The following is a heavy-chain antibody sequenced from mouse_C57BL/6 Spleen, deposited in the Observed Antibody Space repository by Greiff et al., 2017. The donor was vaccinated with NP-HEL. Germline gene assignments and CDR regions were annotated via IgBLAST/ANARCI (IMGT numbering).Heavy chain of an antibody. Sequence: VQLQQSGPELVKPGASVKISCKASGYSFTSYYIHWVKQRPGQGLEWIGWICPGSGNTKYNEKFKGKATLTADTSSSTAYMQLSSLTSEDSAVYYGARWGYDGSSWYFDVWGTGTTVTVSS. J-gene: IGHJ1*03. CDR2: ICPGSGNT. CDR3: ARWGYDGSSWYFDV. D-gene: IGHD1-1*01. V-gene: IGHV1-66*01. CDR1: GYSFTSYY.